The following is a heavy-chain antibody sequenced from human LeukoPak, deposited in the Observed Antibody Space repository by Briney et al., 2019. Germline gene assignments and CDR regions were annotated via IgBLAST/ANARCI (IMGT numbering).Heavy chain of an antibody. CDR1: GGSISGYY. CDR2: IYTSGST. CDR3: ARLRYFDWLLWPSGFDY. D-gene: IGHD3-9*01. V-gene: IGHV4-4*07. Sequence: SETLSLTCTVSGGSISGYYWSWIRQPAGKGLEWIGRIYTSGSTNYNPSPNSRVTISVDTSTNKSSLKQTTVTAADTAVYYCARLRYFDWLLWPSGFDYWGQGTLVTVSS. J-gene: IGHJ4*02.